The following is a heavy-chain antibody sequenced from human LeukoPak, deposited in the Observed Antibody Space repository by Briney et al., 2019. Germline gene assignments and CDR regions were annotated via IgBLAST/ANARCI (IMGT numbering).Heavy chain of an antibody. CDR2: ISAYTGNT. D-gene: IGHD1-26*01. CDR3: ARDLIVGATLAGGHDAFDI. CDR1: GYTFTSYG. V-gene: IGHV1-18*01. J-gene: IGHJ3*02. Sequence: ASVKVSCKASGYTFTSYGISWARQVPGQGLEWMGWISAYTGNTNYAQNLQGRVTMTTDTSTRTAYMDLRSLRSDDTAVYYCARDLIVGATLAGGHDAFDIWGQGTMVTVSS.